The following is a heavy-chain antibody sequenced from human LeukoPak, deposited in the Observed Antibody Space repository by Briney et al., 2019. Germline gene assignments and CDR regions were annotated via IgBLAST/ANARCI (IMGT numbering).Heavy chain of an antibody. Sequence: GGSLRLSCAASGFTFSSYSMNWVRQAPGKGLEWVSYISSSSSTIYYADSVKGRFTISRDNAKNSLYLQMNSLRAEDTAVYYCAGMVRGATDYWGQGTLVTVSS. D-gene: IGHD3-10*01. V-gene: IGHV3-48*04. CDR1: GFTFSSYS. CDR2: ISSSSSTI. CDR3: AGMVRGATDY. J-gene: IGHJ4*02.